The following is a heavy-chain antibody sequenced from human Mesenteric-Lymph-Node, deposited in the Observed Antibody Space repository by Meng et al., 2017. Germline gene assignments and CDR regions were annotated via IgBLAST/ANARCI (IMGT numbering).Heavy chain of an antibody. V-gene: IGHV3-66*02. D-gene: IGHD3-22*01. Sequence: GESLKISCVVSGFTVNTNYMSWVRQAPGKGLEWVSVIYSGSTTYYADSVKGRFTISRDRSKNTLYLQMNSLRTEDTAIYYCAREPPYDNSGYSEYWGQGTLVTVSS. CDR2: IYSGSTT. J-gene: IGHJ4*02. CDR3: AREPPYDNSGYSEY. CDR1: GFTVNTNY.